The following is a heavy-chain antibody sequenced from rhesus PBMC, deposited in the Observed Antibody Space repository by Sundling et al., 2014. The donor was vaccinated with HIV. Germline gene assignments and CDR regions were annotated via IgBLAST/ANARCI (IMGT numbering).Heavy chain of an antibody. J-gene: IGHJ6*01. CDR1: GASISSFW. CDR2: INGNSGST. V-gene: IGHV4-80*01. CDR3: ARGVNRGLDS. Sequence: QVQLQESGPGQVKPSETLSLTCTVSGASISSFWWSWIRQPPGKGLEWIGEINGNSGSTNYNPSLKSRVTFSKDTSKNHFSLTLHSVTAADTAVYYCARGVNRGLDSWGQGVVVTVSS. D-gene: IGHD3-16*01.